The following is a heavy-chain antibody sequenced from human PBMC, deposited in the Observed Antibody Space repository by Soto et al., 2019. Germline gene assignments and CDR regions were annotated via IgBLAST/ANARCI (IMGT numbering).Heavy chain of an antibody. CDR1: GVTISSCW. V-gene: IGHV3-7*01. J-gene: IGHJ4*02. D-gene: IGHD6-19*01. CDR2: IKPDGSEK. CDR3: AREGSDSSGHLGY. Sequence: PWRSLRLACAAAGVTISSCWMSWVRQAPGKGLEWVANIKPDGSEKYYVDSVKGRFTISRDNAKNSLYLQMNSVRAEDSAVYYSAREGSDSSGHLGYWGQGTLVTVSS.